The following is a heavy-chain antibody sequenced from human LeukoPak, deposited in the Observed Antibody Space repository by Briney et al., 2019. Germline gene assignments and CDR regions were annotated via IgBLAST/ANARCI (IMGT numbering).Heavy chain of an antibody. Sequence: SVKVSCKAPGGTFSSYAISWVRQAPGQGLEWMGRIIPIFGTANYAQKFQGRVTITTDESTSTAYMELSSLRSEDTAVYYCARSNYDFWSGYRIYYFDYWGQGTLVTVSS. CDR3: ARSNYDFWSGYRIYYFDY. V-gene: IGHV1-69*05. CDR1: GGTFSSYA. D-gene: IGHD3-3*01. CDR2: IIPIFGTA. J-gene: IGHJ4*02.